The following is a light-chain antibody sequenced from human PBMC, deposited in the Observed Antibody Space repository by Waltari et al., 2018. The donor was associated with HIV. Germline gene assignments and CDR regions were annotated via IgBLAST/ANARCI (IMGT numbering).Light chain of an antibody. V-gene: IGLV3-25*03. Sequence: SYDLTQPPSLSVSPGQTARLTCSGDALPTQYAYWYQQTPGQAPVLIIYKATERPSGIPERFSCSNSGTIATLTISGVQAEDEAAYYCQSADSSGIYEIFGGGTKVIVL. CDR2: KAT. CDR1: ALPTQY. J-gene: IGLJ2*01. CDR3: QSADSSGIYEI.